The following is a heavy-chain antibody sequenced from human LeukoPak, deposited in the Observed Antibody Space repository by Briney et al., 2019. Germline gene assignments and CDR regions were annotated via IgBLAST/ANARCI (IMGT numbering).Heavy chain of an antibody. V-gene: IGHV3-21*01. D-gene: IGHD3-3*01. J-gene: IGHJ3*02. Sequence: PGGSLRLSCAASGFTFSSYSMNWVRQAPGKGLEWVSSISSSSSYIYYADSVKGRFTISRDNAKNSLYLQMNSLRAEDTAVYYCAKARTHFFGVGAFDIWGQGTMVTVSS. CDR1: GFTFSSYS. CDR2: ISSSSSYI. CDR3: AKARTHFFGVGAFDI.